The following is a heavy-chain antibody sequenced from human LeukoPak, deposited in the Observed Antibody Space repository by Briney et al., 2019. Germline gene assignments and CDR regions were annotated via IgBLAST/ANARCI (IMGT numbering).Heavy chain of an antibody. CDR1: GGTFSSYA. Sequence: SVKVSCKASGGTFSSYAISWVRQAPGQGLEWMGGIIPIFGTANYAQKFQGRVTITTDESTSTAYMALSSLRSEDTAVYYCARVVLVRRVYNYYYYMDVWGKGTPVTVSS. V-gene: IGHV1-69*05. D-gene: IGHD3-10*01. CDR3: ARVVLVRRVYNYYYYMDV. CDR2: IIPIFGTA. J-gene: IGHJ6*03.